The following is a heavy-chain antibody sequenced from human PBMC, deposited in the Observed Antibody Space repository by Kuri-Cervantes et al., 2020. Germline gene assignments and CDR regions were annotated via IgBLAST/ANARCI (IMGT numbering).Heavy chain of an antibody. V-gene: IGHV3-21*01. D-gene: IGHD3-9*01. CDR1: GFTFSSYS. CDR3: ARDFRAWYDILSGYYNVIGY. Sequence: GGSLRPSCAASGFTFSSYSMNWFRQAPGKGLAWVPSISSSSSYIYYADSVKGRFTISRDNSKNALYLQMISLRAEDTAVYYCARDFRAWYDILSGYYNVIGYWGQGTLVTVSS. J-gene: IGHJ4*02. CDR2: ISSSSSYI.